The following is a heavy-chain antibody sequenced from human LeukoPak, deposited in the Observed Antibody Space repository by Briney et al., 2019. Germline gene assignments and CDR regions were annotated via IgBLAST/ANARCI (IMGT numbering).Heavy chain of an antibody. Sequence: GGSLRLSCAASRFTLSTYWMSWVRQAPGEGLEWVAHIKQDGSQEYYVDSVKGRFTISRDSAKNSLYLQMNSLRAEDTAVYYCARGVPYDSWSGPHYSDYWGQGTLVTVSS. D-gene: IGHD3-3*01. CDR1: RFTLSTYW. CDR2: IKQDGSQE. V-gene: IGHV3-7*01. J-gene: IGHJ4*02. CDR3: ARGVPYDSWSGPHYSDY.